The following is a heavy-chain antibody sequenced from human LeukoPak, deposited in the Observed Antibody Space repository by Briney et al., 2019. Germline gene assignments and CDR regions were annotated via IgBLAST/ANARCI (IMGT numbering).Heavy chain of an antibody. CDR3: AKGYARWELPLGDY. Sequence: PGGSLRLSWAASGFTFSSYGMHWVRQAPGKGLEWVAVLSYDGSNKYYADSVKGRFTISRDNSKNTLYLQMNSLRAEDTAVYYCAKGYARWELPLGDYWGQGTLVTVSS. V-gene: IGHV3-30*18. CDR2: LSYDGSNK. D-gene: IGHD2-15*01. J-gene: IGHJ4*02. CDR1: GFTFSSYG.